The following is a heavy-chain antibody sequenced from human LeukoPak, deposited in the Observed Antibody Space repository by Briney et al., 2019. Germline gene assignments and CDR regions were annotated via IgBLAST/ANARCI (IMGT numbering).Heavy chain of an antibody. CDR2: IRYDGSEK. V-gene: IGHV3-30*02. D-gene: IGHD3-10*01. CDR1: GFTLGNYG. J-gene: IGHJ4*02. CDR3: SGSYSY. Sequence: GGSLRLSCAASGFTLGNYGMHWVRQAPGKGLEWVAFIRYDGSEKYYADSVKGRFTISRDNSKNTLYLEMNSLRAEDTAVYFCSGSYSYWGQGTLVTVSS.